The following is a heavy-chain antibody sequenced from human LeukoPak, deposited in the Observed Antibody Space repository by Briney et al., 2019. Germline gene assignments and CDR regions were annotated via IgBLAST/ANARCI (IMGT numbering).Heavy chain of an antibody. CDR2: IRSSSYT. CDR3: ARDSYYSSDN. V-gene: IGHV3-11*05. D-gene: IGHD3-22*01. J-gene: IGHJ4*02. CDR1: GFTFSDYS. Sequence: GGSLRLSCAASGFTFSDYSMSWIRQTPGKGLEWVSYIRSSSYTNYADSVKGRFTISRDNAKNSLYLQMNSLRAADTAVYYCARDSYYSSDNWGQGTLVTVSS.